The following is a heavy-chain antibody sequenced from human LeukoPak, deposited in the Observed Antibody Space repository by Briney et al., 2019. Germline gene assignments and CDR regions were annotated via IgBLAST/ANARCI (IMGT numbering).Heavy chain of an antibody. CDR2: IYTSGST. V-gene: IGHV4-61*02. Sequence: SQTLSLTCTVSGGSISSGSYYWSWIRQPAGKGLEWIGRIYTSGSTNYNPSLKSRVTISVDTSKNQFSLKLSSVTAADTAVYYCLGTVTNDNYYYYYMDVWGKGTTVTVSS. D-gene: IGHD4-11*01. CDR1: GGSISSGSYY. J-gene: IGHJ6*03. CDR3: LGTVTNDNYYYYYMDV.